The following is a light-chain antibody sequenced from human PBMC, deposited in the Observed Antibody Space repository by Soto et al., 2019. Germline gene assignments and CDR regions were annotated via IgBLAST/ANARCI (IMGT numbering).Light chain of an antibody. CDR2: PAS. CDR1: QSISNW. CDR3: QKSYNAPQT. V-gene: IGKV1-5*01. J-gene: IGKJ1*01. Sequence: DIQMTQSPSTLSASVGDRVTITCRASQSISNWLAWYQQKPGRAPKLLIYPASTLQSGVPSRFSGSGSGTEFTLTISSLQPEDFATYSCQKSYNAPQTFGHGTKVDIK.